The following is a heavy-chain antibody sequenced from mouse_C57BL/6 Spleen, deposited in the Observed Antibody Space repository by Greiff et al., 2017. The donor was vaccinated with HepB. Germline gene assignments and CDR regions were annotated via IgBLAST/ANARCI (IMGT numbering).Heavy chain of an antibody. Sequence: DVKLVESEGGLVQPGSSMKLSCTASGFTFSDYYMAWVRQVPEKGLEWVANINYDGSSTYYLDSLKSRFIISRDNAKNILYLQMSSLKSEDTATYYCARVYGSSYPFDYWGQGTTLTVSS. J-gene: IGHJ2*01. CDR2: INYDGSST. D-gene: IGHD1-1*01. CDR1: GFTFSDYY. CDR3: ARVYGSSYPFDY. V-gene: IGHV5-16*01.